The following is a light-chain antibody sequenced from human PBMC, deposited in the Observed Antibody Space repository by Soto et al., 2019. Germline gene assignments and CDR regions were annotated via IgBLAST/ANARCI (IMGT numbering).Light chain of an antibody. V-gene: IGKV3-15*01. CDR1: HIVSSN. J-gene: IGKJ1*01. CDR3: QQYNNWPRT. CDR2: GAS. Sequence: EIVMTQSPATLSVSPGETATLSCRASHIVSSNLAWYQQKPGQAPRLLIFGASTRATGIPARFSGSGSGTEFTLTISRLQSEDFAVYYCQQYNNWPRTFGQGTKVEIK.